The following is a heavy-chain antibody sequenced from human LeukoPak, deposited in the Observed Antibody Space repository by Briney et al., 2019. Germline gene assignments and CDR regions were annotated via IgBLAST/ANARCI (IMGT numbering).Heavy chain of an antibody. D-gene: IGHD5-12*01. Sequence: SETLTLTCTVSGGSISSYYWSWIRQPPGKGLEWIGYIYYSGSTNYNPSLKSRVTISVDTSKNQSSLKLSSVTAADTAVYYCANGGYSGYEADYWGQGTLVTVSS. CDR3: ANGGYSGYEADY. CDR1: GGSISSYY. V-gene: IGHV4-59*01. J-gene: IGHJ4*02. CDR2: IYYSGST.